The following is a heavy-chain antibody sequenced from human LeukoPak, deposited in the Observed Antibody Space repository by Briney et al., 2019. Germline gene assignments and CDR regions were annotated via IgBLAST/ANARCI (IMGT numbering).Heavy chain of an antibody. CDR1: GGSISSYY. CDR2: IHTSGST. CDR3: ARGRYIYDSSGYHWFDP. Sequence: PSETLSLTCTVSGGSISSYYWSWIRQSAGKGLEWIGRIHTSGSTNYNTSLKSRVTMSVDTSKNQFSLKLSSATAADTAVYYCARGRYIYDSSGYHWFDPWGQGTLVTVSS. D-gene: IGHD3-22*01. J-gene: IGHJ5*02. V-gene: IGHV4-4*07.